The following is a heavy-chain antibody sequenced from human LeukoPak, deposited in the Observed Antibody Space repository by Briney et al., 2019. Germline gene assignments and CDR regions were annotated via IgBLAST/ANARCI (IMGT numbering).Heavy chain of an antibody. V-gene: IGHV3-23*01. J-gene: IGHJ4*02. D-gene: IGHD3-22*01. Sequence: PGGSLRLSCAASGFTSSSYAMSWVRQAPGKGLEWVSAISGSGGSTYYADSVKGRFTISRDNSKNTLSLQMNSLRAEDTAVYYCAKSEVSSGPPIDYWGQGTLVTVSS. CDR3: AKSEVSSGPPIDY. CDR1: GFTSSSYA. CDR2: ISGSGGST.